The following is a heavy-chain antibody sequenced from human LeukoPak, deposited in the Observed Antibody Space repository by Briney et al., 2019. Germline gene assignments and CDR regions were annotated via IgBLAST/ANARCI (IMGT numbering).Heavy chain of an antibody. V-gene: IGHV4-28*03. CDR1: GYSISSSSW. J-gene: IGHJ5*02. CDR3: AREGITMVRGVIIIAGWFDP. Sequence: SETLSLTCAVSGYSISSSSWWGWIRQPPGKGLEWIGYIYYSGSTYYNPSLKSRVTISVDTSKNQFSLKLSSVTAADTAVYYCAREGITMVRGVIIIAGWFDPWGQGTLVTVSS. D-gene: IGHD3-10*01. CDR2: IYYSGST.